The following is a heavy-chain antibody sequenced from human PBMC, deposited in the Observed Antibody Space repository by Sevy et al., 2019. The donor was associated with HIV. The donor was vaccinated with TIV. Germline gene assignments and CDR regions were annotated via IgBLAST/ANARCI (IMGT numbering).Heavy chain of an antibody. CDR2: ISSSGSTI. J-gene: IGHJ3*02. V-gene: IGHV3-48*03. CDR1: GFTFSSYE. CDR3: ARVRSAGAFDI. Sequence: GGSLRLSCAASGFTFSSYEMNWVRQAPGKGLEWVSYISSSGSTIYYADSVKGRFTISRDNAKNSLYLQINSLRAEDTAVYYCARVRSAGAFDIWGQGTMVTVSS.